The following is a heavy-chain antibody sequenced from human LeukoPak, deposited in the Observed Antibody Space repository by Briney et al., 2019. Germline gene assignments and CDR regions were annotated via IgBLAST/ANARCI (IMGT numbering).Heavy chain of an antibody. CDR3: AREIAVAPSKFDY. CDR1: GFTFSSYA. D-gene: IGHD6-19*01. CDR2: ISYDGSNK. J-gene: IGHJ4*02. Sequence: GGSLRLSCAASGFTFSSYAMHWVRQAPGKGLEWVAVISYDGSNKYYADSVKGRFTISRDNSKNTLYLQMNSLRAEDTAVYYCAREIAVAPSKFDYWGQGTLVTVSS. V-gene: IGHV3-30-3*01.